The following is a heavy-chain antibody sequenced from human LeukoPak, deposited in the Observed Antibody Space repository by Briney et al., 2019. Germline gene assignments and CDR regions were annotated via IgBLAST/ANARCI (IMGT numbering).Heavy chain of an antibody. V-gene: IGHV1-18*01. CDR3: ARDFNYVTLGYDILADVRYHFDY. D-gene: IGHD3-9*01. Sequence: EASVKVSCKASGYTFTMYGISWVRQAPGQGLQWLGWISPHNGNTKYAQDLQGRVSMTTDTSTSTAYLELRSLRSDDTAIYYCARDFNYVTLGYDILADVRYHFDYWGQGSLVTVSS. CDR2: ISPHNGNT. J-gene: IGHJ4*02. CDR1: GYTFTMYG.